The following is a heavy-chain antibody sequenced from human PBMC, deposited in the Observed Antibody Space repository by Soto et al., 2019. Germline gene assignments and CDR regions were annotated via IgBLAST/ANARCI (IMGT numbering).Heavy chain of an antibody. J-gene: IGHJ4*02. CDR2: ISWNSGSI. CDR3: AKTAQWLVAYYFDY. CDR1: GFTFDDYA. V-gene: IGHV3-9*01. Sequence: GGSLRLSCAASGFTFDDYAMHWVRQAPGKGLEWVSGISWNSGSIGYADSVKGRFTISRDNAKNSLYLQMNSLRAEDTALYYCAKTAQWLVAYYFDYWGQGTLVTVSS. D-gene: IGHD6-19*01.